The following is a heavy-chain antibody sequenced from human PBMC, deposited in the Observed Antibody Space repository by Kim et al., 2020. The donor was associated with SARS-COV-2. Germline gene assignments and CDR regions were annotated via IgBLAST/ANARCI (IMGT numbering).Heavy chain of an antibody. J-gene: IGHJ4*02. Sequence: GGSLRLSCAASGFAFDTYAMSWVRQAPGKGLESVSAILYNSEATYYADSVKGRFTISRDNSKNTMYLLMDSLRAEDAAVYYCVTAAQIVAPDRNWWGQGTLVTVSS. CDR1: GFAFDTYA. D-gene: IGHD2-2*01. V-gene: IGHV3-23*01. CDR2: ILYNSEAT. CDR3: VTAAQIVAPDRNW.